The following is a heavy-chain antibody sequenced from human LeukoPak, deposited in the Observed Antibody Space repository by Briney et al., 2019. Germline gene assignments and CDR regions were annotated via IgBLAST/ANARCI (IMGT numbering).Heavy chain of an antibody. D-gene: IGHD3-22*01. Sequence: GGSLTLSCPAATFTFRDYSTNWDRQAAGKVLEWVSSINLTSTSIYYADAVKGRFTISRDNATHSLYLQMNSLRAEDTALYYCVRLRRNSDRSGYYYYYNYWGQGILVTVSS. V-gene: IGHV3-21*01. CDR2: INLTSTSI. CDR1: TFTFRDYS. CDR3: VRLRRNSDRSGYYYYYNY. J-gene: IGHJ4*02.